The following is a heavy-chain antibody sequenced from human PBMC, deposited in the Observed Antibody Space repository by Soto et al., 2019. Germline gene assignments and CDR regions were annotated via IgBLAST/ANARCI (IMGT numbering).Heavy chain of an antibody. J-gene: IGHJ4*02. CDR2: INHGGST. CDR1: GGSFSGYY. V-gene: IGHV4-34*01. Sequence: PSETLSLTCAVYGGSFSGYYWSWIRQPPGKGLDWIGEINHGGSTNYNPSLKSRVTISIDTSKNQFFLKLSSVTAADTAVYYCASGGQTIIPKDWGQGTLVTVSS. D-gene: IGHD5-12*01. CDR3: ASGGQTIIPKD.